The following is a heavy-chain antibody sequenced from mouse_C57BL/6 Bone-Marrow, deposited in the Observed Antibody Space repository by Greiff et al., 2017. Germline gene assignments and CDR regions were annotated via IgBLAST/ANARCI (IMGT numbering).Heavy chain of an antibody. CDR1: GFTFSSYT. J-gene: IGHJ1*03. V-gene: IGHV5-9*01. Sequence: EVNVVESGGGLVKPGGSLKLSCAASGFTFSSYTMSWVRQTPEKRLQRVAAISGGGGNTYYPDSVKGRFTISSDNDKNILYLQMSSLRSEDTALYYCSRQVTTVLATKYFDVWGTGTTVTVSS. D-gene: IGHD1-1*01. CDR2: ISGGGGNT. CDR3: SRQVTTVLATKYFDV.